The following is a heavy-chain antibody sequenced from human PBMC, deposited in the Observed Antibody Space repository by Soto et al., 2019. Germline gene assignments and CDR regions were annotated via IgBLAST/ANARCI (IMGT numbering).Heavy chain of an antibody. CDR3: AKDSGSVWYYYYGMDV. V-gene: IGHV3-23*01. D-gene: IGHD1-26*01. CDR1: GFTFSSYA. J-gene: IGHJ6*02. CDR2: ISGSGGST. Sequence: PGGSLRLSCAAPGFTFSSYAMSWVRQAPGKGLEWVSAISGSGGSTYYADSVKGRFTISRDNSKNTLYLQMNSLRAEDTAVYYCAKDSGSVWYYYYGMDVWGQGTTVTVSS.